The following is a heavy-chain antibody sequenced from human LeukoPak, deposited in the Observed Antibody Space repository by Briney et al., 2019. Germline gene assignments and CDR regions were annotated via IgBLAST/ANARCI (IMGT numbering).Heavy chain of an antibody. CDR2: IYYSGST. J-gene: IGHJ3*02. CDR3: ARRELLSTPDAFDI. CDR1: GGSISSSSYY. Sequence: SETLSLTCTVSGGSISSSSYYWGWIRQPPGKGLEWIGSIYYSGSTYYNPSLKSRVTISVDTSKNQFPPKVSSVTAADTAVYYCARRELLSTPDAFDIWGQGTMVTVSS. D-gene: IGHD3-10*01. V-gene: IGHV4-39*01.